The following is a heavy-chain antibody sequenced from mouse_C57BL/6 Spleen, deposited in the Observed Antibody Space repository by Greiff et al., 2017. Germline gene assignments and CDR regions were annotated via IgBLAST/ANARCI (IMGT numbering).Heavy chain of an antibody. Sequence: DVKLVESGGGLVKPGGSLKLSCAASGFTFSDYGMHWVRQAPEKGLEWVAYISSGSSTIYYADTVKGRFTISRDNAKNTLFLQMTSLRSEDTAMYYCARPPGSSSYYFDYWGQGTTLTVSS. CDR1: GFTFSDYG. D-gene: IGHD1-1*01. J-gene: IGHJ2*01. CDR3: ARPPGSSSYYFDY. V-gene: IGHV5-17*01. CDR2: ISSGSSTI.